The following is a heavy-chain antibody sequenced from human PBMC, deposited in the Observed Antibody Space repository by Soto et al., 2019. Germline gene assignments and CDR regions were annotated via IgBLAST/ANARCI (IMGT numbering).Heavy chain of an antibody. CDR2: IYYTGST. Sequence: CTVSSGSTSTSTYYWCWIRQPPGKGLEWIGTIYYTGSTYYNPSLKSRVTISVDTSKSQFSLKLNSVTAADTAVYYCARTGTYYYGMDVWGQGTTVT. J-gene: IGHJ6*02. V-gene: IGHV4-39*01. CDR3: ARTGTYYYGMDV. D-gene: IGHD3-10*01. CDR1: SGSTSTSTYY.